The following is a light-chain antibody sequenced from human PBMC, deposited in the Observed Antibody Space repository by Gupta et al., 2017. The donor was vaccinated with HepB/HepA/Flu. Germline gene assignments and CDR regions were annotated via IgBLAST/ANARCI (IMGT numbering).Light chain of an antibody. CDR1: TSNIGNDS. CDR3: GTWDSSLSVEV. Sequence: QSVLTQPPSVSAAPGQKVTIPRSGSTSNIGNDSVCWYQQFPGTAPKLLIYDNNQRPSGIPDRFSASKSGTSATLGITGLQTGDEADYFCGTWDSSLSVEVFGGGTKLTVL. CDR2: DNN. V-gene: IGLV1-51*01. J-gene: IGLJ2*01.